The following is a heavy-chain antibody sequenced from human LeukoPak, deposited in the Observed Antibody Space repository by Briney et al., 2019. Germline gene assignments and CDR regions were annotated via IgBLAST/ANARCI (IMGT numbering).Heavy chain of an antibody. V-gene: IGHV1-2*02. CDR2: INPNSGGT. CDR1: GYTFTGYF. D-gene: IGHD3-22*01. CDR3: AAVYYDSSGYEFDY. Sequence: ASVKVSCKASGYTFTGYFIHWVRQAPGQGLEWMGWINPNSGGTNYAQKFQERVTITRDMSTSTAYMELSSLRSEDTAVYYCAAVYYDSSGYEFDYWGQGTLVTVSS. J-gene: IGHJ4*02.